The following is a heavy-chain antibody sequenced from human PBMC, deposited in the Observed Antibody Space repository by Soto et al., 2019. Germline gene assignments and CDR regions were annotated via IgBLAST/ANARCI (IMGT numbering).Heavy chain of an antibody. D-gene: IGHD3-16*01. CDR2: IIPVFDKA. Sequence: QVQLVQSGADVKKPGSSVKVSCKTSGGSFGSSAISWVRQAPAQGLEWMGEIIPVFDKANYAQHFQGRLTITADELTGTVFLELSSLRAEATAVYFCARLRRDWGDAFDLWGLGTFVTVSS. V-gene: IGHV1-69*01. CDR1: GGSFGSSA. J-gene: IGHJ3*01. CDR3: ARLRRDWGDAFDL.